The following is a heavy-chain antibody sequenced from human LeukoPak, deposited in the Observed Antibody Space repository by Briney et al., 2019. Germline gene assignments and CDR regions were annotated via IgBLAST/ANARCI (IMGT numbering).Heavy chain of an antibody. CDR1: GFTFSDYY. V-gene: IGHV3-11*01. CDR3: ARALGPTEWELLFYFDY. CDR2: ISSSGSTI. Sequence: PGGSLRLSCTASGFTFSDYYMSWIRQAPGKGLEWVSYISSSGSTIYYADSVKGRFTISRDNAKNSLYLQMNSLRAEDTAVYYCARALGPTEWELLFYFDYWGQGTLVTVSS. D-gene: IGHD1-26*01. J-gene: IGHJ4*02.